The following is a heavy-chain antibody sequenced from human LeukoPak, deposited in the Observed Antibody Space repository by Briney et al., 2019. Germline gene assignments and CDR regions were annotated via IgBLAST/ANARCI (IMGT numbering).Heavy chain of an antibody. Sequence: SETLSLTCAVYGGSFSGYYWSWIRQPPGKGLEWIGEINHSGSTNYNPSLKSRVTISVDTSKNQFSLKLSSVTAADTAVYYCARGWPRLRYFDWPRGGWFDPWGQGTLVTVSS. D-gene: IGHD3-9*01. CDR2: INHSGST. CDR3: ARGWPRLRYFDWPRGGWFDP. CDR1: GGSFSGYY. J-gene: IGHJ5*02. V-gene: IGHV4-34*01.